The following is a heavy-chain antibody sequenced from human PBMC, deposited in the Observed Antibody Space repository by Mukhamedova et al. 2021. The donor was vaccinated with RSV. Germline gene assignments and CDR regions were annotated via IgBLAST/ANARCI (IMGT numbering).Heavy chain of an antibody. Sequence: GLEWVSALSGNGNKTYYAASVEGRFTISRDNSKDTLFLQLNSLRAEDTAIYFCAKGRRVSAATNFDSWGPGTLVSVSS. D-gene: IGHD1-26*01. CDR3: AKGRRVSAATNFDS. CDR2: LSGNGNKT. V-gene: IGHV3-23*01. J-gene: IGHJ4*02.